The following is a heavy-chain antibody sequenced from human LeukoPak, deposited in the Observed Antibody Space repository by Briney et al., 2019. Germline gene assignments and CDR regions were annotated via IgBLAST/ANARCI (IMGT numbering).Heavy chain of an antibody. V-gene: IGHV4-39*01. CDR3: ARLGDRSGDHPYGFDI. CDR1: GGSIRTRIYY. D-gene: IGHD3-22*01. Sequence: PSETLSLTCIVSGGSIRTRIYYWGWIRQPPGTGLEWIGCDSYTGSIHYNPSLKSRVTISVDTSKNQFSLKLSSVTAADTAIYYCARLGDRSGDHPYGFDIWGQGTVVTVSS. J-gene: IGHJ3*02. CDR2: DSYTGSI.